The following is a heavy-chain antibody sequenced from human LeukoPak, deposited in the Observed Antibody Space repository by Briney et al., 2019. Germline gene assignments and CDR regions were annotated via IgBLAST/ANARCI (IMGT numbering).Heavy chain of an antibody. CDR3: ARDPAYGALDY. D-gene: IGHD4-17*01. Sequence: GGSLRLACAASESIFSSSWMSWVRRAPGKGLEWVANIKQDGSKKNYVDSVKGRFTISRDNDKNSLFLQMNSLRGEDTAVYYCARDPAYGALDYWGEGTLVTVSS. V-gene: IGHV3-7*03. CDR1: ESIFSSSW. J-gene: IGHJ4*02. CDR2: IKQDGSKK.